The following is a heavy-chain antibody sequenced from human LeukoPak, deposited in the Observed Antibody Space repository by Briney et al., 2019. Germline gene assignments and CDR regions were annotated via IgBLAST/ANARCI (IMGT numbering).Heavy chain of an antibody. Sequence: SETLSLTCTVSVYSISSAYYWTWIRQPQGKGLEWTGSIYQSVSTYYNLSLKSRVTISVDTSKTQFSLKLSSVTAEDTAVYYCARGGKDDYSNPVKYWGQGTLVTVSS. D-gene: IGHD4-11*01. CDR2: IYQSVST. V-gene: IGHV4-38-2*02. J-gene: IGHJ4*02. CDR1: VYSISSAYY. CDR3: ARGGKDDYSNPVKY.